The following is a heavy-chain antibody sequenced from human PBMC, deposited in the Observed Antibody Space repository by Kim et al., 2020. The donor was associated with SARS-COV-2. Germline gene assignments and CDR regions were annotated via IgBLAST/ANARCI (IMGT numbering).Heavy chain of an antibody. CDR2: YGGTT. CDR3: TREVARN. V-gene: IGHV3-49*02. D-gene: IGHD2-15*01. J-gene: IGHJ4*02. Sequence: YGGTTEYAASVKGRFTISRDDSKSIAYLQMNRLKTEDTAVYYCTREVARNWGQGTLVTVSS.